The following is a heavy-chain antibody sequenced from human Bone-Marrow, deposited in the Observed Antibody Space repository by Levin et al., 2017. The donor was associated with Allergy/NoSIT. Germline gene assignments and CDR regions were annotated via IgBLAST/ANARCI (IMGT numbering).Heavy chain of an antibody. Sequence: PGGSLRLSCAASGFPFSSDAIHWVRQAPGKGLEWVAVISYDGTQKNYADSVKGRFTVSRDNPKNTLFLQMNSLRPDDTAVYYCARDLSPYGGTYYYGMDVWGQGTTVTVSS. CDR2: ISYDGTQK. CDR3: ARDLSPYGGTYYYGMDV. D-gene: IGHD4-23*01. V-gene: IGHV3-30*04. J-gene: IGHJ6*02. CDR1: GFPFSSDA.